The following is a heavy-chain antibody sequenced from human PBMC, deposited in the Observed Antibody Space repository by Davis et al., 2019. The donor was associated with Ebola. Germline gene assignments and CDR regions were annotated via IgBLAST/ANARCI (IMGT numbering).Heavy chain of an antibody. CDR1: GGSFSGYF. D-gene: IGHD3-10*01. Sequence: MPGGSLRLSCAVYGGSFSGYFWTWIRQPPGKGLEWIGEIKHSGSTNYIPSLKSRVTISADTSKNEFSLKLTSVTAADTAVFYCARSNYGSGSYDSWGQGALVTVSS. CDR3: ARSNYGSGSYDS. V-gene: IGHV4-34*01. J-gene: IGHJ5*01. CDR2: IKHSGST.